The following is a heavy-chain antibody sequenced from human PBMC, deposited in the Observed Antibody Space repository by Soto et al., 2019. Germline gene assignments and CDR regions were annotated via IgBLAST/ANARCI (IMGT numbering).Heavy chain of an antibody. CDR3: ASPLPVGKGVPTNYSYGMDV. V-gene: IGHV4-34*01. J-gene: IGHJ6*02. CDR2: INHSGST. D-gene: IGHD2-8*01. CDR1: GGSFSGYY. Sequence: QVQLQQWGAGLLKPSETLSLTCAVYGGSFSGYYWSWIRQPPGKGLEWIGEINHSGSTNYNPSLKSRVTISVDTSKNQFSLGLSSVTAADTAVYYCASPLPVGKGVPTNYSYGMDVWGQGTTVTVSS.